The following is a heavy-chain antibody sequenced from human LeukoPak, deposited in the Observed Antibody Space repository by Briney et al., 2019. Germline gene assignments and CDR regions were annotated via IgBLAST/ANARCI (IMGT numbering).Heavy chain of an antibody. V-gene: IGHV4-4*07. CDR2: IYTSGST. J-gene: IGHJ6*03. D-gene: IGHD4-17*01. Sequence: SETLSLTCTVSGASISSYYWSWIRQSAGKGLEWIGRIYTSGSTKYNPSLKSRVTMSVDTSKNQFSLKLRSVTAADTAIYYCARQPPRNDFGDYGATRYYYYMDVWAKGTTVTISS. CDR3: ARQPPRNDFGDYGATRYYYYMDV. CDR1: GASISSYY.